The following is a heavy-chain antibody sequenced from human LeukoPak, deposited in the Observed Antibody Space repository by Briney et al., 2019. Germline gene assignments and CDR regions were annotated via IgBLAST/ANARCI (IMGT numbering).Heavy chain of an antibody. CDR2: IYHSGST. Sequence: PSETLSLTCTVSGGSISSGGYYWSWIRQPPGKGLEWIGYIYHSGSTYYNPSLKSRVTISVDRSKNQFSLKLSSVTAADTAVYYCARVTYSYGYMGYFDYWGQGTLVTVSS. CDR1: GGSISSGGYY. V-gene: IGHV4-30-2*01. CDR3: ARVTYSYGYMGYFDY. D-gene: IGHD5-18*01. J-gene: IGHJ4*02.